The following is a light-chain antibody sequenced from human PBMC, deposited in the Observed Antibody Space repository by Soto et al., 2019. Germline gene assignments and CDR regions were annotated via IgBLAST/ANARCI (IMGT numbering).Light chain of an antibody. CDR1: QSVSASQ. Sequence: ETVLTQSPGTLSLSPGERVTLSCRASQSVSASQLAWYQQKPGQSPRLLIYGVSRRATGIPDRFGGSGSGTDFTLTISRREPEDFAVYYCHQYSNPPHTFGQGTKLEI. V-gene: IGKV3-20*01. CDR2: GVS. CDR3: HQYSNPPHT. J-gene: IGKJ2*01.